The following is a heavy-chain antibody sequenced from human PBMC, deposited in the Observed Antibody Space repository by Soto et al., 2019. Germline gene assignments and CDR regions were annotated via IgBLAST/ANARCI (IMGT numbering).Heavy chain of an antibody. V-gene: IGHV4-61*01. CDR2: IYYSRST. Sequence: QVQLQESGPGLVKPSETLSLTCTVSGGSVSSGSYYWSWIRQPPGKGLEWIGYIYYSRSTNYNPALKRRVTISVDTSKNQFSLKLNSVPAADTAVYYCASYSSGWYDVSYWGQGTLVTVSS. J-gene: IGHJ4*02. D-gene: IGHD6-19*01. CDR1: GGSVSSGSYY. CDR3: ASYSSGWYDVSY.